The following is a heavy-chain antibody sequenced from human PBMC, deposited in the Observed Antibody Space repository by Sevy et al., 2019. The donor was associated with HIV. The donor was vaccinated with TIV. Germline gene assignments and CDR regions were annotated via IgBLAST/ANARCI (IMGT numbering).Heavy chain of an antibody. V-gene: IGHV3-30-3*01. CDR2: ISYDGSNK. CDR3: ARDPTQRGAYYDFWSGYFDY. CDR1: GFTFSSSA. Sequence: GGSLRLTCAASGFTFSSSAMHWVRQAPGKGLEWVAVISYDGSNKYYAGSVKGRFTISIDDSKNTLYLRMNSLRNEDTAVYYCARDPTQRGAYYDFWSGYFDYWGQGTLVTVSS. D-gene: IGHD3-3*01. J-gene: IGHJ4*02.